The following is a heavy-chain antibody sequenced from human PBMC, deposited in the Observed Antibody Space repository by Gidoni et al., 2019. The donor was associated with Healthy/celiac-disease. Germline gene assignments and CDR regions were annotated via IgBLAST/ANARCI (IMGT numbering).Heavy chain of an antibody. CDR2: ISWNSGSI. J-gene: IGHJ4*02. CDR3: AKDTGDYARTVGY. CDR1: GFTFDDYA. V-gene: IGHV3-9*01. D-gene: IGHD4-17*01. Sequence: EVQLVESGGGLVQPGRSLRLSFAASGFTFDDYAMHWVRQAPGKGLEWVSGISWNSGSIGYADSVKGRFTISRDNAKNSLYLQMNSLRAEDTALYYCAKDTGDYARTVGYWGQGTLVTVSS.